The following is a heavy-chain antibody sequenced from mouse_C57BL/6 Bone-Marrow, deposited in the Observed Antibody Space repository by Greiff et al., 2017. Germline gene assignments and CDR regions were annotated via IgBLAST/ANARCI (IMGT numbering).Heavy chain of an antibody. D-gene: IGHD1-1*01. CDR3: ARDRYYGSSWFAY. CDR2: IDPSDSYT. V-gene: IGHV1-69*01. J-gene: IGHJ3*01. CDR1: GYTFTSYW. Sequence: VQLQQPGAELVMPGASVKLSCKASGYTFTSYWMHWVKQRPGQGLEWIGEIDPSDSYTTYNQKFKGKSTLTVAKSSSTAYMQLSSLTSEDSAVYYWARDRYYGSSWFAYWGQGTLVTVSA.